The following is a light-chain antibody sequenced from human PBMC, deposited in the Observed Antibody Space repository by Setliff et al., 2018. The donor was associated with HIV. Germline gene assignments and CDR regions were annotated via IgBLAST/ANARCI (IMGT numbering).Light chain of an antibody. J-gene: IGLJ1*01. CDR2: YDT. V-gene: IGLV3-21*04. CDR1: NIGSKS. CDR3: QVWDSSSDHLYV. Sequence: SYELTQPPSVSVAPGKTARITCGGNNIGSKSVHWYQQKSGQAPVLVIYYDTDRPSGIPERFSGSNSGNTATLTISRVEAGDEADYYCQVWDSSSDHLYVFGTGTKVTVL.